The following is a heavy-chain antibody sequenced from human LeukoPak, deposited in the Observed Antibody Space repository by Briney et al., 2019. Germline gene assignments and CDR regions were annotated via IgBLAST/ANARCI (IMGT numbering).Heavy chain of an antibody. D-gene: IGHD6-13*01. V-gene: IGHV4-59*11. CDR2: IYYRESI. CDR3: ARDRERYSSSWYGPQRVHAFDI. CDR1: GGSSSSHY. Sequence: SETLSLTCTVSGGSSSSHYWSWIRPPAGKGLEWIGYIYYRESINYSPSLKSRVTISVDTSKSQFSLKLSSVTAADTAVYYCARDRERYSSSWYGPQRVHAFDIWGQGTMVTVSS. J-gene: IGHJ3*02.